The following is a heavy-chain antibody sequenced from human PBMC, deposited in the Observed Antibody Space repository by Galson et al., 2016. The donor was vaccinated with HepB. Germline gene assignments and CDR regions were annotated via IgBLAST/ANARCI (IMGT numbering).Heavy chain of an antibody. CDR3: ATDYYDSSGFVSSAFDI. D-gene: IGHD3-22*01. CDR2: ITPIIGTP. V-gene: IGHV1-69*13. CDR1: GGTFSRYT. Sequence: SVKVSCKASGGTFSRYTINWVRQAPGQGLEWMGGITPIIGTPTYPRNFQGRVTISADESTSTAYLELTSLRSDHTAVYFCATDYYDSSGFVSSAFDIWGQGTMVTVSS. J-gene: IGHJ3*02.